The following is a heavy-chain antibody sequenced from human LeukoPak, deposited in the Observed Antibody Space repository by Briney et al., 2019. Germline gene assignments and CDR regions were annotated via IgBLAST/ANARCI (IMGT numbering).Heavy chain of an antibody. CDR2: IYPGDSDT. J-gene: IGHJ6*03. Sequence: GESLKISRKGSGYSFTSYWIGWVRQMPGKGLEWMGIIYPGDSDTRYSPSFQGQVTISADKSISTAYLQWSSLKASDTAMYYCARHARFNYYYMDVWGKGTTVTVSS. CDR1: GYSFTSYW. D-gene: IGHD3-16*01. CDR3: ARHARFNYYYMDV. V-gene: IGHV5-51*01.